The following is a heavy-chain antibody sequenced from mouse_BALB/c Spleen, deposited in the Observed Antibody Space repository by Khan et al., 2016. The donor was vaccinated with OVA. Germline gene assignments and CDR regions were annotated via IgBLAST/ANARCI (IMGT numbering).Heavy chain of an antibody. Sequence: VQLQESGPELVKPGALVKISCKASGYTFTAYDINWVKQRPGQGLEWIGWIYPADGTTKYNENFKGRATLTADKSSNTAYMQLSSLTSEKSAVYFWAREGLRVVALDYWGKGTSVSVSS. CDR2: IYPADGTT. CDR3: AREGLRVVALDY. D-gene: IGHD2-4*01. V-gene: IGHV1S56*01. J-gene: IGHJ4*01. CDR1: GYTFTAYD.